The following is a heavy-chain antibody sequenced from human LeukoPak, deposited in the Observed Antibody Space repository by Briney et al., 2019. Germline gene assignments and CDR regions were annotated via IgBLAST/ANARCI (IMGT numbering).Heavy chain of an antibody. CDR3: AKDSYVSGRPLHTFDV. Sequence: PGGSLRLSCAASGFTFSSHAMSWVRQAPGKGLEWVSGISGDGASTHYAESVKGQFTISRDNSQNTLFLQMNSLRVEDTAIYYCAKDSYVSGRPLHTFDVWGQGTMVAVS. J-gene: IGHJ3*01. CDR2: ISGDGAST. CDR1: GFTFSSHA. V-gene: IGHV3-23*01. D-gene: IGHD3-10*01.